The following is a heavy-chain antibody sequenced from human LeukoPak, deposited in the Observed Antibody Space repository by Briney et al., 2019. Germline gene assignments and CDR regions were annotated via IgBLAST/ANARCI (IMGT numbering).Heavy chain of an antibody. J-gene: IGHJ6*02. V-gene: IGHV3-7*01. Sequence: GGSLRLSCAASGFTFSDFWRSWVRQAPGKGLEWVANMNRDGSEKNYVDSMKGRITISRDNAKNSLYLQMNSLRVEDTAVYYCARGRDAIFGVVTTYGMDVWGQGTTVTVSS. D-gene: IGHD3-3*01. CDR3: ARGRDAIFGVVTTYGMDV. CDR2: MNRDGSEK. CDR1: GFTFSDFW.